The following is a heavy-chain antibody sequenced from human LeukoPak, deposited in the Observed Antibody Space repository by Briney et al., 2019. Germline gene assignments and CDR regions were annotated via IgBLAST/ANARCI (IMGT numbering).Heavy chain of an antibody. CDR1: GYTFTSYD. CDR2: MNPYSGNK. D-gene: IGHD5-12*01. Sequence: ASVKVSCKASGYTFTSYDINWVRQATGQGPEWMGWMNPYSGNKGYSQKFQDRFTMTRNTSISTAYMELSSLRSEDTAVYYCARGHHLGVPTVDYWGQGTLVTVSS. CDR3: ARGHHLGVPTVDY. J-gene: IGHJ4*02. V-gene: IGHV1-8*01.